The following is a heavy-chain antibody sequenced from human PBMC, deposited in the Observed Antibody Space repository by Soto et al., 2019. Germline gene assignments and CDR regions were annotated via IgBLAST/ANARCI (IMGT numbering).Heavy chain of an antibody. CDR1: GFTFSSYD. D-gene: IGHD3-10*01. CDR3: ARESALDYYCSGSQGSGMDV. V-gene: IGHV3-13*04. Sequence: EVQLVESGGGLVQPGGSLRLSCAASGFTFSSYDMHWVRQATGKGLEWVSAIGTAGDTYYPGSVNGRFTISRENARNSLYLQMNSLRAGDTAVYYCARESALDYYCSGSQGSGMDVWGQGTTVTVSS. J-gene: IGHJ6*02. CDR2: IGTAGDT.